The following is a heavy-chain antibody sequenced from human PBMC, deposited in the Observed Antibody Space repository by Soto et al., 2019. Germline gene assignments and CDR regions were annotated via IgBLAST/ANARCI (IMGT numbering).Heavy chain of an antibody. D-gene: IGHD7-27*01. J-gene: IGHJ4*02. V-gene: IGHV3-23*01. CDR1: GFTFSDFA. Sequence: GGSLRLSCAASGFTFSDFAMSWVRKAPGKGLEWVSTFTAAGRNTFYADAVKGRFTISRDNSMGTLYLQMKSLRVEDTAIYYCAKEVSLGSTVDLGYWGQGALVTVSS. CDR2: FTAAGRNT. CDR3: AKEVSLGSTVDLGY.